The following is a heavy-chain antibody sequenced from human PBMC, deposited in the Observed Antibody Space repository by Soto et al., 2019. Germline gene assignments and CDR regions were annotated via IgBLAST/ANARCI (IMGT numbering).Heavy chain of an antibody. CDR2: INHSGST. CDR3: ARGMNYYGSGSYSHFFYYYYMDV. CDR1: GGSFSGYY. J-gene: IGHJ6*03. Sequence: SETLSLTCAVYGGSFSGYYWSWIRQPPGKGLEWIGEINHSGSTNYNPSLKSRVTISVDTSKNQFSLKLSSVTAADTAVYYCARGMNYYGSGSYSHFFYYYYMDVWGKGTTVTVSS. D-gene: IGHD3-10*01. V-gene: IGHV4-34*01.